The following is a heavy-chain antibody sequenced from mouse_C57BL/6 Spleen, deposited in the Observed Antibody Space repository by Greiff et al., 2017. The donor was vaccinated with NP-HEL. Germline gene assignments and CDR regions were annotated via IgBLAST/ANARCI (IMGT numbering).Heavy chain of an antibody. V-gene: IGHV1-22*01. CDR3: ARGKGLRLGYFDV. CDR1: GYTFTDYN. CDR2: INPNNGGT. Sequence: VQLQQSGPELVKPGASVKMSCKASGYTFTDYNMHWVKQSHGKSLEWIGYINPNNGGTSYNQKFKGKATLTVNKSSSTAYMELRSLTSEDSAVYYCARGKGLRLGYFDVWGTGTTVTVSS. J-gene: IGHJ1*03. D-gene: IGHD2-4*01.